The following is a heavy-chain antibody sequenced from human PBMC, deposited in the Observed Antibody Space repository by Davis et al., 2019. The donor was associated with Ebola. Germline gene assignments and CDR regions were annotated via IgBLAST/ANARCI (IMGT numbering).Heavy chain of an antibody. J-gene: IGHJ3*02. CDR3: ATLRRTITGMDDAFDI. D-gene: IGHD2-8*02. V-gene: IGHV5-51*01. Sequence: GGSLRLSCKGSGYSFSNYWIGWMRQMPGKGLEWMGIIYTGDSDTRYSPSFRGQVTISADRSIKTAFLQWSSLKASDTAMYYCATLRRTITGMDDAFDIWGQGTVVTVSS. CDR2: IYTGDSDT. CDR1: GYSFSNYW.